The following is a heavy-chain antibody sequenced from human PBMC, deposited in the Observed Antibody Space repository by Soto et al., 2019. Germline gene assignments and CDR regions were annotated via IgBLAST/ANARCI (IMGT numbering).Heavy chain of an antibody. CDR2: ISGSGGST. J-gene: IGHJ4*02. CDR3: ARRGSGSYYGY. V-gene: IGHV3-23*01. CDR1: GFTFSSYA. D-gene: IGHD1-26*01. Sequence: EVQLLESGGGLVQPGGSLRLSCAASGFTFSSYAMRWVRQAPVKGLEWVSAISGSGGSTYYADSVKGRFTISRDNSKNTLYLQMNSLSAEDTAVYYGARRGSGSYYGYWGQGTLVTVSS.